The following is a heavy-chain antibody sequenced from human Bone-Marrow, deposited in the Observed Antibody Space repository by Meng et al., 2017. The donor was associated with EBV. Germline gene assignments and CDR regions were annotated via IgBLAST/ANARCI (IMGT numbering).Heavy chain of an antibody. CDR1: DGSFRGYD. J-gene: IGHJ4*02. CDR2: INHSGGT. Sequence: QRVQWRAGLLKPWETPSLTWACKDGSFRGYDWGWIRQPPGKGLEWIGEINHSGGTNYSPSLESRVTISVDTSKNLLSLKLISVTAADTAVYYCARGGMSHYYGSASHDYWGQGTLVTASS. V-gene: IGHV4-34*01. D-gene: IGHD3-10*01. CDR3: ARGGMSHYYGSASHDY.